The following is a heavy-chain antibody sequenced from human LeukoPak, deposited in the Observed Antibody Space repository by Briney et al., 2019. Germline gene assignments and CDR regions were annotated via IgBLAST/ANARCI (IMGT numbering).Heavy chain of an antibody. Sequence: ASVKVSCKASGYTFTSYDINWVRQATGQGLEWMEWMNPNSGGTNYAQKFQGRVTMTRDTSISTAYMELSRLRSDDTAVYYCARGASLELAVGEAYFDYWGQGTLVTVSS. CDR2: MNPNSGGT. CDR3: ARGASLELAVGEAYFDY. V-gene: IGHV1-2*02. D-gene: IGHD1-7*01. CDR1: GYTFTSYD. J-gene: IGHJ4*02.